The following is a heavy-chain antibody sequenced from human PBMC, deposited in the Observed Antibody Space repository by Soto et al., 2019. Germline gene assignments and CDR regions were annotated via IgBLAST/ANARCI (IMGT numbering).Heavy chain of an antibody. CDR3: ARGWLAAAGRPGAGSFDP. V-gene: IGHV4-4*02. J-gene: IGHJ5*02. D-gene: IGHD6-13*01. CDR2: IYHSGST. CDR1: GGSISSSNW. Sequence: QVQLQESGPGLVKPSGTLSLTCAVSGGSISSSNWWSWVRQPPGKGLQWIGEIYHSGSTNYNPSLKCRVTISVDKSKNQFSLRLSSVTAADTAVYYCARGWLAAAGRPGAGSFDPWGQGTLVTVSS.